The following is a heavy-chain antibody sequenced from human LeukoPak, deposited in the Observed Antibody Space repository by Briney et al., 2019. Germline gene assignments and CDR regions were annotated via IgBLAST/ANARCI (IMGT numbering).Heavy chain of an antibody. D-gene: IGHD6-19*01. CDR1: GGSFSGYY. CDR2: INHSGST. V-gene: IGHV4-34*01. CDR3: ARGKAAVAGILIDY. J-gene: IGHJ4*02. Sequence: PSETLSLTCAVYGGSFSGYYWSWIRQPPGKGLEWIGEINHSGSTNYNPSLKSRVTISVDTSKNQFSLKLGSVTAADTAVYYCARGKAAVAGILIDYWGQGTLVTVSS.